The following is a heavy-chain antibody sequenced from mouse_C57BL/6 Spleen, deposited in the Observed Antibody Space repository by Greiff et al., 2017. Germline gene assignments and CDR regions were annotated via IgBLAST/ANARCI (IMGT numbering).Heavy chain of an antibody. CDR3: ARGRNYAMDY. J-gene: IGHJ4*01. V-gene: IGHV5-17*01. CDR2: ISSGSSTI. Sequence: DVMLVESGGGLVKPGGSLKLSCAASGFTFSDYGMHWVRQAPEKGLEWVAYISSGSSTIYYADTVKGRFTISRDNANNTLFLQMSSLRSEDTAMYYCARGRNYAMDYWGQGTSVTVSS. CDR1: GFTFSDYG.